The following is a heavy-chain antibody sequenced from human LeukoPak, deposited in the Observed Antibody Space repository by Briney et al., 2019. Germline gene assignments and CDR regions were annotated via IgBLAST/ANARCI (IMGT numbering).Heavy chain of an antibody. V-gene: IGHV3-53*01. CDR1: GFTVSSNY. CDR3: ARDSRYCSSTSCDAFDI. J-gene: IGHJ3*02. D-gene: IGHD2-2*01. CDR2: IYSGGST. Sequence: GGSLRLSCAASGFTVSSNYMSWVRQAPGKGLEWVSVIYSGGSTYYADSVKGRFTISRDNSKNTLYLQMNSLRAEDMAVYYCARDSRYCSSTSCDAFDIWGQGTMVTVSS.